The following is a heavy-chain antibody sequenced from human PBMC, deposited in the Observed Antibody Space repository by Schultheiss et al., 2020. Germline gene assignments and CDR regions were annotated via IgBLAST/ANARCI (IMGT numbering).Heavy chain of an antibody. Sequence: SETLSLTCTVSGGSISSGGYYWSWIRQSPGKGLEWIGSIYYSGSTYYNPSLKTRVTISVDTSTNQFSLRLNSVTAADTAVYYCTRGDDPRKLGYWGQGVLVTVSS. J-gene: IGHJ4*02. D-gene: IGHD1-14*01. CDR3: TRGDDPRKLGY. V-gene: IGHV4-39*01. CDR2: IYYSGST. CDR1: GGSISSGGYY.